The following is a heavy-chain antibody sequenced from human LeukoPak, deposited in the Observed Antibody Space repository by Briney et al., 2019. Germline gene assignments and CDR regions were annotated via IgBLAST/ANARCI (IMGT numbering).Heavy chain of an antibody. V-gene: IGHV1-2*02. CDR1: GYTFTGYY. CDR3: ARDRPGDILTGYGDY. D-gene: IGHD3-9*01. Sequence: ASVKVSCKASGYTFTGYYMHWVRQAPGQGLERIGWINPNSGGTNYAQKFQGRVTMTRDTSISTAYMELSRLRSDDTAVYYCARDRPGDILTGYGDYWGQGTLVTVSS. J-gene: IGHJ4*02. CDR2: INPNSGGT.